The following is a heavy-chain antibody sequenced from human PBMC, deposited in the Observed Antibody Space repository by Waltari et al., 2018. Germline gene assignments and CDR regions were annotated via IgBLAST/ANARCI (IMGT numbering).Heavy chain of an antibody. V-gene: IGHV1-8*03. CDR1: GYTFTRYD. CDR2: MNPNSGNT. CDR3: ARRGSYYGGWFDP. D-gene: IGHD3-10*01. J-gene: IGHJ5*02. Sequence: QVQLVQSGAEVKKPGASVKVSCKASGYTFTRYDIKWVRQATGQGLEWMGWMNPNSGNTGYAQKFQGRVTITRNTSISTAYMELSSLRSEDTAVYYCARRGSYYGGWFDPWGQGTLVTVSS.